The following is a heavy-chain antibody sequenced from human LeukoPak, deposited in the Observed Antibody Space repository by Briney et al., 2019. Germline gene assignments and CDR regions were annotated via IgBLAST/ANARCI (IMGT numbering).Heavy chain of an antibody. Sequence: SETLSLTCTVSGGVIRTYYWSWIRQPPGKGLEYIGYIYYTGSTTYNPSLESRVTMSVDTSKNQFSLQLTSVTAADTAVYHCARETYCSGGTCFFGPDYWGQGTPVTVSS. CDR2: IYYTGST. CDR3: ARETYCSGGTCFFGPDY. V-gene: IGHV4-59*12. J-gene: IGHJ4*02. CDR1: GGVIRTYY. D-gene: IGHD2-15*01.